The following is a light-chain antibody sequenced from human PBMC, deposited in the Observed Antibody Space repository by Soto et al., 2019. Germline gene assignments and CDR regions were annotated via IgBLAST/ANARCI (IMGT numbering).Light chain of an antibody. CDR2: LGS. CDR3: MQSLPAPLT. J-gene: IGKJ1*01. CDR1: QSLLESRGYTC. V-gene: IGKV2-28*01. Sequence: DIVMSQSPRSLAVTPGEPASISCRSIQSLLESRGYTCLERYLQKPGQSPQLLIFLGSNRASGVPYSVSGSESGTDFTLRISRVEAEEVGVYYCMQSLPAPLTFGKGTKVEIK.